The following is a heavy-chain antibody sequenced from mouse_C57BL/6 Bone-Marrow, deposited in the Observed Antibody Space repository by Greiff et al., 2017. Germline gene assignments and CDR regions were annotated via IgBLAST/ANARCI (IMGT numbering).Heavy chain of an antibody. CDR1: GYTFTGYW. V-gene: IGHV1-9*01. J-gene: IGHJ3*01. D-gene: IGHD2-2*01. CDR3: ARHGYDVAY. CDR2: ILPGSGST. Sequence: VKVVESGAELMKPGASVKLSCKATGYTFTGYWIEWVKQRPGHGLEWIGEILPGSGSTNYNEKFKGKATFTADTSSNTAYMQLSSLTTEDSAIYYCARHGYDVAYWGQGTLVTVSA.